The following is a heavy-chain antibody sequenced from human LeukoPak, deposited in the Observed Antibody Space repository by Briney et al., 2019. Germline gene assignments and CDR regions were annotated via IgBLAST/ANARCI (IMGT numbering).Heavy chain of an antibody. CDR1: GYSFTNYW. D-gene: IGHD5-12*01. CDR2: IYPGDSDT. V-gene: IGHV5-51*01. J-gene: IGHJ4*02. Sequence: GESLKISCKGSGYSFTNYWIGWVRQMPGKGLECMGIIYPGDSDTRYSPSFQGQVTISADKSISTAYLQWSSLKASDTAMYYCARLETSGYAYAPFDYWGQGTLVTVSS. CDR3: ARLETSGYAYAPFDY.